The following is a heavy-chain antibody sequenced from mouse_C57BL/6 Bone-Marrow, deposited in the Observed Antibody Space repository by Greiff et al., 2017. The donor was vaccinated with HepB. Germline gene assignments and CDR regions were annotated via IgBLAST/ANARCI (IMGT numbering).Heavy chain of an antibody. CDR1: GFNIKDDY. V-gene: IGHV14-4*01. D-gene: IGHD1-1*01. J-gene: IGHJ1*03. CDR2: IDPENGDT. CDR3: TTDYYGSSYWYFDV. Sequence: VQLQQSGAELVRPGASVKLSCTASGFNIKDDYMHWVKQRPEQGLEWIGWIDPENGDTEYASKFQGKATITADTSSNTAYLQLRSLTSEDTAVYYCTTDYYGSSYWYFDVWGTGTTVTVSS.